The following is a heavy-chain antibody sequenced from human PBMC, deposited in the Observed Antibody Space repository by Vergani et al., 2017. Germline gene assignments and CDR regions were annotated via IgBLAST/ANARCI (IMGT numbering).Heavy chain of an antibody. D-gene: IGHD1-26*01. CDR2: ISGSGGST. V-gene: IGHV3-23*01. CDR3: AHYSRIVGATQGXFDY. J-gene: IGHJ4*02. CDR1: GFTFSSYA. Sequence: EVQLLESGGGLVQPGGSLRLSCAASGFTFSSYAMSWVRQAPGKGLEWVSAISGSGGSTYYADSVKCRFTISRDNSKNTLYLQMNCLRAEDTAVYYCAHYSRIVGATQGXFDYWGQGTLVTVSS.